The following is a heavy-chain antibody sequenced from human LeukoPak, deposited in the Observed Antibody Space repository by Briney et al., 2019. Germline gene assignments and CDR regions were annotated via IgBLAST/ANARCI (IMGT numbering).Heavy chain of an antibody. V-gene: IGHV4-39*07. Sequence: SETLSLTCTVSGSISSSNFYWGWIRQPPGKGLEWIGSFYDSGSTYYNPSHKSRATISVDTSKNHFSLKLTSVTAADTAVYYCVIFVGFWGRGILVTVSS. D-gene: IGHD6-25*01. CDR3: VIFVGF. J-gene: IGHJ4*02. CDR1: GSISSSNFY. CDR2: FYDSGST.